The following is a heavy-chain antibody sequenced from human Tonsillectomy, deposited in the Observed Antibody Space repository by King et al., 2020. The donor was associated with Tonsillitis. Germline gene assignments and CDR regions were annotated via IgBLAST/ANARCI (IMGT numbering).Heavy chain of an antibody. CDR1: GGSISSGGYY. D-gene: IGHD2-15*01. CDR3: ARDSSDCSGGSCYSDGMDV. Sequence: VQLQESGPGLVEPSQTLSLTCTVSGGSISSGGYYWSWIRQHPGKGLEWIGYIYYSGSTYYNPSLKSRITISVDTSKNQFSLKLSSVTAADTAVYYCARDSSDCSGGSCYSDGMDVWGQGTTVTVSS. J-gene: IGHJ6*02. CDR2: IYYSGST. V-gene: IGHV4-31*03.